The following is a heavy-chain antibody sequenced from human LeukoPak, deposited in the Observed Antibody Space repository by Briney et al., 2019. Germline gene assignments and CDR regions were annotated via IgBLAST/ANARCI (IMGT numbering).Heavy chain of an antibody. CDR1: GYTFTSYG. CDR3: ARAQSDYYDSSGYDY. Sequence: ASVKVSCKASGYTFTSYGISWVRQAPEQGLEWMGWISAYNGNTNYAQKLQGRVTMTTDTSTSTAYMELRSLRSDDTAVYYCARAQSDYYDSSGYDYWGQGTLVNVSS. V-gene: IGHV1-18*01. CDR2: ISAYNGNT. D-gene: IGHD3-22*01. J-gene: IGHJ4*02.